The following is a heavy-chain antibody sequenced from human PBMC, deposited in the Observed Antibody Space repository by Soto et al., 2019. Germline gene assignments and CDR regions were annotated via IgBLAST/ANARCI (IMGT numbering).Heavy chain of an antibody. V-gene: IGHV1-2*04. CDR2: INPNTGVT. Sequence: QVQLVQSGAEVRKPGASVKVSCKASGYSFTDYYIHWVRQAPGQGLEWLGWINPNTGVTHFAQKCQGWVTMTRNTSIRTAYRELNRLTSDDTAVYYCVRSPGDFRYGLDVWGQGTTVTVSS. J-gene: IGHJ6*02. CDR3: VRSPGDFRYGLDV. D-gene: IGHD2-21*02. CDR1: GYSFTDYY.